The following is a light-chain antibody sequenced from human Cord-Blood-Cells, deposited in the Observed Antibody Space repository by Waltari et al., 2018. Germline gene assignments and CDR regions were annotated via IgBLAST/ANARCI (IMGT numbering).Light chain of an antibody. CDR2: AAS. CDR3: QQSYSTLT. CDR1: QSISSY. J-gene: IGKJ3*01. V-gene: IGKV1-39*01. Sequence: DIQMTQSPSSLSASVGDRVTITCRASQSISSYVNWYQQKPGTAPKLMIYAASSLQSAVPSRFSGSGSGTDFTLTISSLQPEDFATYYCQQSYSTLTFGPGTKVDIK.